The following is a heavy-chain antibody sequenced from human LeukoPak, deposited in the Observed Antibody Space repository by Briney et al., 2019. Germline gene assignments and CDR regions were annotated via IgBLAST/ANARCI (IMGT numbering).Heavy chain of an antibody. CDR1: GGTFTSYA. D-gene: IGHD6-13*01. CDR3: ARDRDSSSLSLFGC. CDR2: IIPIFGTA. J-gene: IGHJ4*02. Sequence: SVKVSCKASGGTFTSYAISWVRQAPGQGLEWMGGIIPIFGTANYAQKFQGRVTITADESTSTAYMELSSLRSEDTAVYYCARDRDSSSLSLFGCWGQGTLVTVSS. V-gene: IGHV1-69*13.